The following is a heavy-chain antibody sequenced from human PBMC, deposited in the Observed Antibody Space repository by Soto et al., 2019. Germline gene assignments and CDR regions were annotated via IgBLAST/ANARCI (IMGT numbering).Heavy chain of an antibody. V-gene: IGHV4-59*01. CDR2: IYYSGTT. Sequence: PSETLSLTCTVSGDSISRYYWSWIRQPPGKGLEWIGYIYYSGTTNYNPSLKCRVTISVDTSKNQFSVKLSSLTAADTAVYYCARVSYYYNSTGYYYCGMDVWGQGTTVTVSS. D-gene: IGHD3-22*01. J-gene: IGHJ6*02. CDR3: ARVSYYYNSTGYYYCGMDV. CDR1: GDSISRYY.